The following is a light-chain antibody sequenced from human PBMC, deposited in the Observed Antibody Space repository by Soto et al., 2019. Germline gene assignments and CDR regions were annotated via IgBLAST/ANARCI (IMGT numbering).Light chain of an antibody. Sequence: DIRITQSPSTLSASGGDRVTITCRASQSIRSYLAWYQQKSGKVPKLLIYKASTLENGVPSRFSGSGSGTEFTLTISGLQPDDFATYYCQQYNAFWTLGQGTKVDIK. V-gene: IGKV1-5*03. CDR2: KAS. CDR1: QSIRSY. J-gene: IGKJ1*01. CDR3: QQYNAFWT.